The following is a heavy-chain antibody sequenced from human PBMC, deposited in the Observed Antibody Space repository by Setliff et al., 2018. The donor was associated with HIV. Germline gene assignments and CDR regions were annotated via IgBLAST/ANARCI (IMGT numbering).Heavy chain of an antibody. D-gene: IGHD4-17*01. CDR1: GGSLTNYY. Sequence: SETLSLTCAVYGGSLTNYYWSWFRQSPGKGLEWIGYMYYTGTTYYTPSRKSRITISVETSKNQFSLKLSSVTAADTAVYYCASSTTVVTPFFDYWGQGTLVTVSS. J-gene: IGHJ4*02. CDR2: MYYTGTT. CDR3: ASSTTVVTPFFDY. V-gene: IGHV4-59*12.